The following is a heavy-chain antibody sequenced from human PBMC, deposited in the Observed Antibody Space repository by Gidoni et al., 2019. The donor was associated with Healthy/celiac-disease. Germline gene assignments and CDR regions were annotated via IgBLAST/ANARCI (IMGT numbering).Heavy chain of an antibody. J-gene: IGHJ6*02. CDR3: TTDPYPVAGPDFYYYYGMDV. D-gene: IGHD6-19*01. Sequence: EVQLVESGGGLVKPGGSLRLSCAASGFTFSNAWMSWVRKAPGKGLGWVGRIKSKTDGGTTDYAAPVKGRFTISRDDSKNTLYLQMNSLKTEDTAVYYCTTDPYPVAGPDFYYYYGMDVWGQGTTVTVSS. V-gene: IGHV3-15*01. CDR1: GFTFSNAW. CDR2: IKSKTDGGTT.